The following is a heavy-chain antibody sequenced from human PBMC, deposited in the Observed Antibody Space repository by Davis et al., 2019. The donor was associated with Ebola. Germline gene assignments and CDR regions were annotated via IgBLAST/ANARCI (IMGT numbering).Heavy chain of an antibody. CDR2: ISYDGSNK. CDR3: AREGGDIVVVPAAILYYYYGMDV. D-gene: IGHD2-2*01. CDR1: GFTFSSYG. J-gene: IGHJ6*02. V-gene: IGHV3-30*03. Sequence: GESLKISCAASGFTFSSYGMHWVRQAPGKGLEWVAVISYDGSNKYYADSVKGRFTISRDNSKNTLYLQMNSLRAEDTAVYYCAREGGDIVVVPAAILYYYYGMDVWGQGTTVTVSS.